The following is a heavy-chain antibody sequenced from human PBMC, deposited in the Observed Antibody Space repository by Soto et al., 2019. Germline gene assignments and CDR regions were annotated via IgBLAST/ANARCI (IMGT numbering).Heavy chain of an antibody. Sequence: QVQLQESGPGLVKPSQTLSLTCTVSGGSISSGGYYWSWIRQHPGKGLEWIGYIYYSGSTYYNPSLKRRVTISVDTSKNQFSLKLSSVTAADTAVYYCARDVYSGSYRDAFDIWGQGTMVTVSS. CDR3: ARDVYSGSYRDAFDI. CDR2: IYYSGST. V-gene: IGHV4-31*03. J-gene: IGHJ3*02. CDR1: GGSISSGGYY. D-gene: IGHD1-26*01.